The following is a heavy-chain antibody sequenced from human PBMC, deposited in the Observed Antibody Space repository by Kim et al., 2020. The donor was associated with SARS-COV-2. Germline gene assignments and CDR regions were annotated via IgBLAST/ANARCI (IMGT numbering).Heavy chain of an antibody. CDR1: GGTFSSYA. CDR2: IIPIFGTA. Sequence: SVKVSCKASGGTFSSYAISWVRQAPGQGLEWMGGIIPIFGTANYAQKFQGRVTITADESTSTAYMELSSLRSEDTAVYYCARDLSATGTIFGYWGQGTLVTVSS. J-gene: IGHJ4*02. V-gene: IGHV1-69*13. CDR3: ARDLSATGTIFGY. D-gene: IGHD1-1*01.